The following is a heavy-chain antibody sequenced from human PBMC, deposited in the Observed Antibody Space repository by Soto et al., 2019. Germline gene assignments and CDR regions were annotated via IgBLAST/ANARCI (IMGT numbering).Heavy chain of an antibody. CDR3: ARDGDPGYSFWSGPLGGGRFDP. Sequence: QVQLVQSGAEVKEPGSSVNVSCKTSGGTFGNTAVTWVRQVPGQGLEWIGGIVPLFGTANYAQKFRGRVMIPADESTSTASMDLSSLRSDDTAIYYCARDGDPGYSFWSGPLGGGRFDPWGQGTLVTVS. CDR1: GGTFGNTA. CDR2: IVPLFGTA. V-gene: IGHV1-69*12. D-gene: IGHD3-3*01. J-gene: IGHJ5*02.